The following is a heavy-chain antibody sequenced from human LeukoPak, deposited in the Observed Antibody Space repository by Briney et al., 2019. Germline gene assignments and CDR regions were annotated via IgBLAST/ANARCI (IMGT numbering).Heavy chain of an antibody. J-gene: IGHJ4*02. Sequence: GRSLRLSCEASGFTFSSYAMHWVRQAPGKGLEWVAVISYDGSNKYYADSVKGRFTISRDNSKNTLYLQMNSLRAEDTAVYYCARGSDGYPLKYWGQGTLVTVSS. D-gene: IGHD3-22*01. CDR3: ARGSDGYPLKY. CDR2: ISYDGSNK. CDR1: GFTFSSYA. V-gene: IGHV3-30*01.